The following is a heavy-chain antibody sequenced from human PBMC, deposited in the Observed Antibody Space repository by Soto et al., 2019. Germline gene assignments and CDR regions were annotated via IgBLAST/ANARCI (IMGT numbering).Heavy chain of an antibody. CDR3: AKGSGGSPMNSFDY. V-gene: IGHV3-30*18. D-gene: IGHD2-15*01. CDR2: ISYDGSNK. J-gene: IGHJ4*02. CDR1: GFTFSSYG. Sequence: GGSLRLSCAASGFTFSSYGMHWVRQAPGKGLEWVAVISYDGSNKYYADSVKGRFTISRDNSKNTLYLQMNSLRAEDTAVYYCAKGSGGSPMNSFDYWGQGTLVTVSS.